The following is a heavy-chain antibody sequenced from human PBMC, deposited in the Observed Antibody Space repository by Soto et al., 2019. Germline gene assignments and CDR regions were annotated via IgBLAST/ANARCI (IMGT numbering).Heavy chain of an antibody. Sequence: GSLTLSCAGSGFAFRSYNMNWVRQPPGKGLEWVASISSGSSNIYYADSVKGRFTISRDNAKDSLYLQMDSLRAEDSAVYYCASATVVAGTFDFWGQGTLLTVSS. V-gene: IGHV3-21*01. J-gene: IGHJ4*02. CDR2: ISSGSSNI. D-gene: IGHD2-15*01. CDR3: ASATVVAGTFDF. CDR1: GFAFRSYN.